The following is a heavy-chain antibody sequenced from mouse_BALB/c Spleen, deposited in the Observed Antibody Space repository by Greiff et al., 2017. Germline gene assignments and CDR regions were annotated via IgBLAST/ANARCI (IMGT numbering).Heavy chain of an antibody. J-gene: IGHJ4*01. CDR1: GYTFTSYT. D-gene: IGHD3-1*01. CDR2: INPSRDYT. CDR3: AREEGGFPMDY. Sequence: QVQLQQSGAELARPGASVKMSCKASGYTFTSYTMHWVKQRPGQGLEWIAYINPSRDYTQYNQKFKDKATLTADKSSSTAYMQLSSLTSEDSAVFYCAREEGGFPMDYWGQGTSVTVSA. V-gene: IGHV1-4*01.